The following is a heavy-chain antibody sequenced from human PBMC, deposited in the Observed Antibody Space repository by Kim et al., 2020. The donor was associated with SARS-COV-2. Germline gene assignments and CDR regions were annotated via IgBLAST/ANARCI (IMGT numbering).Heavy chain of an antibody. CDR2: DGSQT. Sequence: DGSQTSYGDSVRGLFTISRDNAKNSLYLQMNRLTGKDPAVYYCSRCFGLDYWGQRAQVTLSS. D-gene: IGHD3-10*01. J-gene: IGHJ4*02. CDR3: SRCFGLDY. V-gene: IGHV3-7*03.